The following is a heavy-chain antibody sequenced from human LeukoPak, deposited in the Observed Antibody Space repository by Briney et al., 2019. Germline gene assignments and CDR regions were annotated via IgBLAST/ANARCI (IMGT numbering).Heavy chain of an antibody. D-gene: IGHD3-22*01. J-gene: IGHJ4*02. V-gene: IGHV4-59*08. CDR3: ARQPAGYYGKTGYYPYYFDY. CDR2: IFYTGST. Sequence: SETLSLTYTVSGGSISSYYWSWVRQPPGKGLEWIGYIFYTGSTKYGPSLNSRVTISLDTSKNQFSLKLSSVTAADTAVYYCARQPAGYYGKTGYYPYYFDYWGQGTLVTVSS. CDR1: GGSISSYY.